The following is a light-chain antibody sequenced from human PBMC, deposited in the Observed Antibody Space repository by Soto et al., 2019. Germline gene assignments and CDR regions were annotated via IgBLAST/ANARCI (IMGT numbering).Light chain of an antibody. CDR2: EVS. CDR3: SSYTTRSTLV. V-gene: IGLV2-14*01. Sequence: QSVLAQPASVSGSPGQSITISCAGTSSDVGAYKFVSWYQQHPGKAPKLMIYEVSNRPSGVSNRFSGYNSGNTASLTISGLHAEDEGDYYCSSYTTRSTLVFGGGTKLTVL. J-gene: IGLJ2*01. CDR1: SSDVGAYKF.